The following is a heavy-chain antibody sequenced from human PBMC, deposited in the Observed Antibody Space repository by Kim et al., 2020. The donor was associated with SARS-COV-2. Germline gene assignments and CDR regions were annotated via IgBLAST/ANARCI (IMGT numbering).Heavy chain of an antibody. J-gene: IGHJ4*02. Sequence: ESVKGRFTISRDNAKKSLYLQMNSLRDEDTAVYYCARGGHSGSYYLPVDYWGQGTLVTVSS. D-gene: IGHD1-26*01. V-gene: IGHV3-48*02. CDR3: ARGGHSGSYYLPVDY.